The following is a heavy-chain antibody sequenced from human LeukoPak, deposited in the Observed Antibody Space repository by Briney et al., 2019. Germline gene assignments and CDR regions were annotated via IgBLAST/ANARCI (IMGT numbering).Heavy chain of an antibody. D-gene: IGHD5-18*01. V-gene: IGHV4-39*01. CDR2: IYDSGST. CDR1: GVSISSSNYH. J-gene: IGHJ4*02. CDR3: ARQVLHTAMDY. Sequence: SETLSLTCTVSGVSISSSNYHWDWIRQPPGKGLEWIGSIYDSGSTYYSPSLKSRVTISVDTSKNQFSLRLNSVTAADTAVYYCARQVLHTAMDYWGQGTLVTVSS.